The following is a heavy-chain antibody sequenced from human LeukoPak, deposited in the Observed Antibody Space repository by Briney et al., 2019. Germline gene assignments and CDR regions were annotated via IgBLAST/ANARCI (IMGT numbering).Heavy chain of an antibody. D-gene: IGHD2-8*01. V-gene: IGHV4-34*01. J-gene: IGHJ4*02. Sequence: SETLSLTCAVYGGSFSGYYWSWIRQPPGKGLEWIGEINHSGSTNYKPSLKSRVTISVDTSKNQFSLKLSSVTAADTAVYYCARARYCTNGVCRHYDYWGQGTLVTVSS. CDR3: ARARYCTNGVCRHYDY. CDR2: INHSGST. CDR1: GGSFSGYY.